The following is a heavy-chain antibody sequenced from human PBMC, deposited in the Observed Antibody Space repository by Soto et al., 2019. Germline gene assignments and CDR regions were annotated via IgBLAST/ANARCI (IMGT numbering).Heavy chain of an antibody. CDR3: VLRYDYRFY. CDR2: IYYSGST. D-gene: IGHD4-4*01. Sequence: SETLSLTCAVSGGSISSGGYYWNWIRQLPGKGLEWIGHIYYSGSTYYNPSLKSRVTISVDTSKNQFSLKLSSVTAADTAVYYCVLRYDYRFYWGQGTLVTVSS. CDR1: GGSISSGGYY. J-gene: IGHJ4*02. V-gene: IGHV4-31*11.